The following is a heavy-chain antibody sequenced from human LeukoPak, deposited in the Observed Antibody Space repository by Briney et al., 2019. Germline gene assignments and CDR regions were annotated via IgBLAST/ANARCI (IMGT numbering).Heavy chain of an antibody. CDR2: ISSSSSYI. D-gene: IGHD2-2*01. CDR1: GFTFSSYS. J-gene: IGHJ4*02. CDR3: ATPFIVVVPAVQTPRTDY. V-gene: IGHV3-21*01. Sequence: GGSLRLSCAASGFTFSSYSMNWVRQAPGKGLEWVSSISSSSSYIYYADSVKGRFTISRDNAKNSLYLQMNSLRAEDTAVYYCATPFIVVVPAVQTPRTDYWGQGTLVTVSS.